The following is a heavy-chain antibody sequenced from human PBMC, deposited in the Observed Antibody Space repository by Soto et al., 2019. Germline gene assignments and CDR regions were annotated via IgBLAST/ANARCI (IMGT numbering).Heavy chain of an antibody. J-gene: IGHJ4*02. V-gene: IGHV3-30-3*01. CDR1: GFTFSSYA. D-gene: IGHD2-2*01. CDR3: GRCSSTSCHLGSDY. CDR2: ISYDGSNK. Sequence: PGESLKISCAASGFTFSSYAMNWVRQAPGKGLEWVALISYDGSNKYYADSVKGRFTISRDSSKNTLYLQMNSLRAADTAVYYCGRCSSTSCHLGSDYWGQGTLVTVSS.